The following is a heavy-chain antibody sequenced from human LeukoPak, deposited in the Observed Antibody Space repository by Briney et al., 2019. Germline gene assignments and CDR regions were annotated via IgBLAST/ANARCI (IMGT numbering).Heavy chain of an antibody. CDR3: ATLCSSTSCKDPRFDY. J-gene: IGHJ4*02. CDR1: GYTFTGYY. V-gene: IGHV1-2*02. CDR2: INPNSGGT. Sequence: GASVKVSCKASGYTFTGYYMRWVRQAPGQGLEWMGWINPNSGGTNYAQKFQGRVTMTRDTSISTAYMELSRLRSDDTAVYYCATLCSSTSCKDPRFDYWGQGTLVTVSS. D-gene: IGHD2-2*01.